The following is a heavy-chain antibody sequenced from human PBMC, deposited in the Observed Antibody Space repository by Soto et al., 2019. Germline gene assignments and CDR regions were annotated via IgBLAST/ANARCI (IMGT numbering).Heavy chain of an antibody. D-gene: IGHD1-7*01. V-gene: IGHV1-69*06. J-gene: IGHJ2*01. Sequence: SGKVSCKASGGTFSNYVVNWVRQAPGQGLEWMGRIIPISGAANYAQKFQGRVTITADKSTSTSYMELGSLRSEDTAVSYCALYMTRTVVPSFAFWCPGPLFPFSS. CDR2: IIPISGAA. CDR3: ALYMTRTVVPSFAF. CDR1: GGTFSNYV.